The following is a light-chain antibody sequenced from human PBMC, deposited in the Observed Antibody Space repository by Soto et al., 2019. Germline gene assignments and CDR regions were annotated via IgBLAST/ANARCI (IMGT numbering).Light chain of an antibody. Sequence: LQLTQSPSSLSASVGDRVTITCRASQDIRGALAWYQQKPGKAPKLLIYDVSSLESGVPSRFSGSGSGTDFTLTISSLQPEDFATYYCQQFNTYPITFGQGTRLEIK. CDR1: QDIRGA. V-gene: IGKV1-13*02. CDR2: DVS. J-gene: IGKJ5*01. CDR3: QQFNTYPIT.